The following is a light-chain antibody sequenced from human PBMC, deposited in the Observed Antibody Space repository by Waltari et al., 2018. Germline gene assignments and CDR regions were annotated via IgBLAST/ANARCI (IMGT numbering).Light chain of an antibody. CDR3: CSYAGSSSPRL. J-gene: IGLJ3*02. Sequence: QSALTQPASVSGSPGQSITISCTGSSSDVGNFNLVSWYHIHPGKAPKLLIYEATKQPSGISNRFSGAKSGNTASLTISGRQAEDEADYYCCSYAGSSSPRLFGGGTKLSVL. CDR2: EAT. CDR1: SSDVGNFNL. V-gene: IGLV2-23*01.